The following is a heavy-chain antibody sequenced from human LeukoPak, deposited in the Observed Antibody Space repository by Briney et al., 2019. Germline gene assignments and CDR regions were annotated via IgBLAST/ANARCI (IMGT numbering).Heavy chain of an antibody. CDR2: ISGSSSYI. D-gene: IGHD3-22*01. V-gene: IGHV3-21*01. J-gene: IGHJ4*02. Sequence: GGSLRLSCAASGFTFSSYSMNWVRQAPGKGLEWVSSISGSSSYIYYADSVKGRFTISRDNAKNSLYLQMNSLRAEDTAVYYCAREGAGYYDSSGYPWWGQGTLVTVSS. CDR1: GFTFSSYS. CDR3: AREGAGYYDSSGYPW.